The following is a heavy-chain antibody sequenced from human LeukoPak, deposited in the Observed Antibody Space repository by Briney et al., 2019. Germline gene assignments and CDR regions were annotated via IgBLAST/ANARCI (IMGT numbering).Heavy chain of an antibody. J-gene: IGHJ3*02. D-gene: IGHD2-2*01. CDR3: ARGRDQYQLLISEAFDI. Sequence: SETLSLTCAVYGGSFSGYYWSWIRQPPRKGLEWIGEINHSGSTNYNPSLKCRVTISVDTSKNQFSLKLSSVTAADTAVYYCARGRDQYQLLISEAFDIWGQGTMVTVSS. V-gene: IGHV4-34*01. CDR1: GGSFSGYY. CDR2: INHSGST.